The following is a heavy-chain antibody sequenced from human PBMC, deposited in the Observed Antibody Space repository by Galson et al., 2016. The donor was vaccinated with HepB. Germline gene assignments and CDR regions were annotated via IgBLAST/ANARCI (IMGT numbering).Heavy chain of an antibody. J-gene: IGHJ3*02. CDR2: ISVDGHNK. CDR3: AREGFISGRAGTCDI. CDR1: GFLRRGSV. D-gene: IGHD6-19*01. V-gene: IGHV3-30*09. Sequence: SLRLSCAASGFLRRGSVIHWVRQAPGKGLEWVALISVDGHNKPFADSVTGRFAISRDNYQNTLDLQMNSLRPEDSAVYYCAREGFISGRAGTCDIWGQGTVVSVSS.